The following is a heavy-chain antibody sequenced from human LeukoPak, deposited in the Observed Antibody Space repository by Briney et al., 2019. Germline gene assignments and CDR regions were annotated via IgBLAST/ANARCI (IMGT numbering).Heavy chain of an antibody. V-gene: IGHV4-39*07. CDR1: GGSISSSNNY. CDR3: ARDLRVVVTAIFGF. CDR2: IFYSGST. J-gene: IGHJ4*02. D-gene: IGHD2-21*02. Sequence: KPSETLSLTCTVSGGSISSSNNYWGWIRQPTGKGQEWIGSIFYSGSTYYDPSLKSRVTISVDTSKKQFSLKLNSVTAADTAVYYCARDLRVVVTAIFGFWGQGTLVTVSS.